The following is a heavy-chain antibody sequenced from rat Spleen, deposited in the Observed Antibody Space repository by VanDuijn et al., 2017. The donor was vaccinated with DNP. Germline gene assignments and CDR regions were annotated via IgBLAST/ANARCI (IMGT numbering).Heavy chain of an antibody. Sequence: EVQLVESGGGLAQPGRSLRLSCAASGFPFSDYNMAWVRQAPKKGLEWVATISFDGSGTYYRDSVKGRFTISRDNAKSTLYLQMNSLRSEDMATYYCVRWNSGHFDYWGQGVMVTVSS. J-gene: IGHJ2*01. CDR1: GFPFSDYN. V-gene: IGHV5-7*01. CDR2: ISFDGSGT. CDR3: VRWNSGHFDY. D-gene: IGHD4-3*01.